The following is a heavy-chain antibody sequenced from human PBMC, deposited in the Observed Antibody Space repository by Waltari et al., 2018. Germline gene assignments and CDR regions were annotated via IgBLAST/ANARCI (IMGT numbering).Heavy chain of an antibody. J-gene: IGHJ4*02. CDR2: SKQDGSDK. CDR1: GFLFSSCW. V-gene: IGHV3-7*01. D-gene: IGHD3-22*01. Sequence: EVQLVESGGGLVQAGGSLSLSCAVSGFLFSSCWMSWVRQAPGEGLEWVANSKQDGSDKYYLDSVKGRFTISRDNAKNSLYLQMNSLRVEDTAIYYCARLNWDVVKAFDYWGQGTLVTVSS. CDR3: ARLNWDVVKAFDY.